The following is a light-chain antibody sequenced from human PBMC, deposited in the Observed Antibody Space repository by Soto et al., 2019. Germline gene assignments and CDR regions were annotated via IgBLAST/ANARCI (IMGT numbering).Light chain of an antibody. V-gene: IGKV1-9*01. J-gene: IGKJ4*01. CDR3: EQLNTYPLT. CDR2: AAS. CDR1: QGIINY. Sequence: DIQLTQSPSFLSASVGDRVTITCRASQGIINYLAWYQQKPGKAPKLLIYAASTLQSGVPSRFSGSGSGTESALTSSSLQPEDFATYYCEQLNTYPLTFGGGPKVEIK.